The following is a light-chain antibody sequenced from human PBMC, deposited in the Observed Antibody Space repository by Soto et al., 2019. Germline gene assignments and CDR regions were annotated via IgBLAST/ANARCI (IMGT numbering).Light chain of an antibody. Sequence: EIVLTQSPGTLSLSPGERATLSCRASQSVTSSYLAWYQQKPGQAPRLLIYGASSRATGIPDRFSGSGSGTDFTLTISGLEPEDFAVYYCQQYGRSPLMYTFGQGTKLEIK. CDR2: GAS. V-gene: IGKV3-20*01. J-gene: IGKJ2*01. CDR1: QSVTSSY. CDR3: QQYGRSPLMYT.